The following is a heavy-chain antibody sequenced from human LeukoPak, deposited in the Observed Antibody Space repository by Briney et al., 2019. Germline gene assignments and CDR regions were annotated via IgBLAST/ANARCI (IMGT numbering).Heavy chain of an antibody. CDR1: GFTFSSYG. CDR2: IWYDGSNK. Sequence: GGSLRLSCAASGFTFSSYGMHWVRQAPGKGLEWVAVIWYDGSNKYYADSVKGRFTISRDNSKNTLYLQMNSLRAEDTAVYYCAKDTGITMIVVVIPGPLDYWGQGTLVTVSS. J-gene: IGHJ4*02. CDR3: AKDTGITMIVVVIPGPLDY. D-gene: IGHD3-22*01. V-gene: IGHV3-30*02.